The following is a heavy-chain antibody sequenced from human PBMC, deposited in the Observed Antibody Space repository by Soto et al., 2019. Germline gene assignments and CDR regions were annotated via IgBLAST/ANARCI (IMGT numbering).Heavy chain of an antibody. V-gene: IGHV5-51*01. J-gene: IGHJ4*02. CDR3: ARLGGIVDTGTWIQ. CDR1: GYRFSTYW. Sequence: LGESLKISCNASGYRFSTYWIGWVRQRPGKGPEWMAIIYPGDSDTRENPSFQGQVTISADKSSNTVHLQWRSLKASDTAIYYCARLGGIVDTGTWIQWGQGTPVTVSS. CDR2: IYPGDSDT. D-gene: IGHD1-26*01.